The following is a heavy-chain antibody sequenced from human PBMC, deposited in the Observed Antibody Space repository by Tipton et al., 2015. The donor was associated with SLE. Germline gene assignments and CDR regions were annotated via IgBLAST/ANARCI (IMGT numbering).Heavy chain of an antibody. J-gene: IGHJ4*02. V-gene: IGHV4-38-2*02. CDR2: INHRGTT. CDR3: ARDPMATTDY. D-gene: IGHD4-17*01. Sequence: TLSLTCTVSGGSIRDHFWSWVRQPPGKGLEWIGSINHRGTTFYNPSLKSRVTIVLDTSKNEFSLKLTSVTAADTAVYYCARDPMATTDYWGQGTLVTVSS. CDR1: GGSIRDHF.